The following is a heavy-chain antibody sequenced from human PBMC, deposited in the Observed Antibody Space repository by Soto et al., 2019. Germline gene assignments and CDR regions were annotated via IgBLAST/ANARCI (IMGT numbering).Heavy chain of an antibody. CDR1: GFTFSSYG. D-gene: IGHD3-22*01. J-gene: IGHJ4*02. V-gene: IGHV3-33*01. Sequence: QVQLVESGGGVVQPGRSLRLSCAASGFTFSSYGMHWVRQAPGKGLEWVAVIWYDGSNKYYADSVKGRFTISRDNSKNTLYLQMNSLRAEDTAVYYCARDYYSSGGADYWGQGTLVTVSS. CDR2: IWYDGSNK. CDR3: ARDYYSSGGADY.